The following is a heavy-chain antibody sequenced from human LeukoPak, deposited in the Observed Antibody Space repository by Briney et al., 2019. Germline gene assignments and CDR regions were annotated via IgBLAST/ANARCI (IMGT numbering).Heavy chain of an antibody. Sequence: GGSLRLSCAASGFTFTNACMTWVRQAPGEGLEWVGRIKNRADGESTDYAAPVEGRFTISRDDSTNTLFLQMNSLKTEDTAEYYCTTDWFDYWGQGTLVAVSS. CDR3: TTDWFDY. V-gene: IGHV3-15*01. CDR2: IKNRADGEST. CDR1: GFTFTNAC. J-gene: IGHJ5*01.